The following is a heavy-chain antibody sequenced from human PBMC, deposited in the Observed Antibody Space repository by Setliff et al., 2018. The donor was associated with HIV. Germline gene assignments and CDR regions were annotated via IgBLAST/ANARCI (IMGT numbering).Heavy chain of an antibody. CDR1: GFTFTSYW. V-gene: IGHV3-74*01. CDR2: ISNDETTT. D-gene: IGHD3-16*01. Sequence: GGSLRLSCVASGFTFTSYWMHWARQVPGKGPVWVSCISNDETTTNYADSVKGRFTVSRDNAKNTVYLQMNSLRAEDTAVYYCVRGPIHGGFDFWGQGALVTVSS. J-gene: IGHJ4*02. CDR3: VRGPIHGGFDF.